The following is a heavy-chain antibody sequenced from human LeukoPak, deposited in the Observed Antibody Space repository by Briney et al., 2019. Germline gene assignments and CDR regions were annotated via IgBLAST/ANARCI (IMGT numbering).Heavy chain of an antibody. Sequence: GGSLRLSCAASGFTFSSYGMHWVRQAPGKGLEWVAVISYDGSNKYYADSVKGRFTISRDNSKNTLYLQMNSLRAEDTAVYYCARGSGDYNFYFEYWGQGTLVTVSS. V-gene: IGHV3-30*03. J-gene: IGHJ4*02. D-gene: IGHD5-24*01. CDR2: ISYDGSNK. CDR3: ARGSGDYNFYFEY. CDR1: GFTFSSYG.